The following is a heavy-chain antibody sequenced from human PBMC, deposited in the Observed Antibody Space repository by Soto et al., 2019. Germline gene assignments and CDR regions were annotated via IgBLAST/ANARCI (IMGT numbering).Heavy chain of an antibody. J-gene: IGHJ6*02. D-gene: IGHD5-18*01. CDR1: GYSFTSYW. Sequence: GESLKISCKGSGYSFTSYWIGWVRQMPGKGLEWMGIIYPGDSDTRYSPPFQGQVTISADKSISTAYLQWSSLKASDTAMYYCARHIRYSYGPHHGMDVWGQGTTVTVSS. V-gene: IGHV5-51*01. CDR3: ARHIRYSYGPHHGMDV. CDR2: IYPGDSDT.